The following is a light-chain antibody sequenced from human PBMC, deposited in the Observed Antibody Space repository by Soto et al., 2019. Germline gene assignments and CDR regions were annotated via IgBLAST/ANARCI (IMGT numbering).Light chain of an antibody. V-gene: IGKV3-15*01. CDR1: QSVSSK. CDR2: GAS. Sequence: EREMRQSPATVSVSPGERATLSCRASQSVSSKLAWYQQKPGQGPRLLIYGASTRATGIPDRFSASGSGTEFTLTISSLQSEDFAVYYCQHYSTWLWTFGQGTKVEIK. J-gene: IGKJ1*01. CDR3: QHYSTWLWT.